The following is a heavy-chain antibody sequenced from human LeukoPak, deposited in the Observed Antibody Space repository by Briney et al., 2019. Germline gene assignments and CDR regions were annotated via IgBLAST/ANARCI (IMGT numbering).Heavy chain of an antibody. Sequence: PSETLSLTCTVSGGSLSSYYWHWIRQPPGKGLEWIGYISRSGGTNYNPSLKSRVTISRDTSKNQFSLILTSLTAADTAVYFCARAAYSDGWSYVYFDYWGQGTLVTVSS. D-gene: IGHD6-19*01. CDR3: ARAAYSDGWSYVYFDY. V-gene: IGHV4-59*01. CDR2: ISRSGGT. CDR1: GGSLSSYY. J-gene: IGHJ4*02.